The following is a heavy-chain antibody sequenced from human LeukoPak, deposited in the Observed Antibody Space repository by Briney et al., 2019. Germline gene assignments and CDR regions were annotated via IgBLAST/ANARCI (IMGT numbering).Heavy chain of an antibody. CDR2: TGVSGS. D-gene: IGHD3-10*01. CDR3: AKDVLGFAFREFDP. Sequence: GGSLRLSCAASGFTFSSSAMTWVRQVLGKGLEWVSTTGVSGSYYADSVKGRFTISRDNSKNTLYLQMNSLRAEDTAVYYCAKDVLGFAFREFDPWGQGTLVTVSS. CDR1: GFTFSSSA. V-gene: IGHV3-23*01. J-gene: IGHJ5*02.